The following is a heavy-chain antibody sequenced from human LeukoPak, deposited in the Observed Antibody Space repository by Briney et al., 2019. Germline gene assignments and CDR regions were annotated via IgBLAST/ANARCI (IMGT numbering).Heavy chain of an antibody. CDR3: ATYTDSWNVSPVDY. D-gene: IGHD1-1*01. CDR2: LTSSSDTT. Sequence: PGGSLRLSCAASGFTFSSYAMSWVRQAPGKGLEWVAALTSSSDTTYYGDSVKGRFTISRDNSKNTLYLQMNTLRAEDTAVYYCATYTDSWNVSPVDYWGQGALVTVSS. J-gene: IGHJ4*02. CDR1: GFTFSSYA. V-gene: IGHV3-23*01.